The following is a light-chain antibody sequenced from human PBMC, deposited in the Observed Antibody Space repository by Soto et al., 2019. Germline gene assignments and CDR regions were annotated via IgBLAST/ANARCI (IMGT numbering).Light chain of an antibody. J-gene: IGKJ4*01. V-gene: IGKV1-39*01. CDR2: ATS. CDR3: QQSYSPPFT. CDR1: QNITTY. Sequence: DIQMTQSPSSLSASFVDRVTITCRASQNITTYLNWYQQKAGVAPNLLIYATSNLQRGVPSRFSGSGSGTDFTLTISSLHREDFATYYCQQSYSPPFTFGGGTKVDIK.